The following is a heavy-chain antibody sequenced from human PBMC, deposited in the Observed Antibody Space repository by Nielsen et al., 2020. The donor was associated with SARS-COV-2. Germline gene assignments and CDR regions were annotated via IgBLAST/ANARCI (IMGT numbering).Heavy chain of an antibody. J-gene: IGHJ4*02. D-gene: IGHD5-18*01. CDR3: VRSRQLWITFDY. CDR1: GFTFSSYA. Sequence: GESLKISCAASGFTFSSYAMHWVRQAPGKGLEWVAVISDAGSSKYYPDSVKGRFTISRDNSKNTLYLQMNSLRAEDTAVYDCVRSRQLWITFDYWGQGTLVTVSS. V-gene: IGHV3-30*04. CDR2: ISDAGSSK.